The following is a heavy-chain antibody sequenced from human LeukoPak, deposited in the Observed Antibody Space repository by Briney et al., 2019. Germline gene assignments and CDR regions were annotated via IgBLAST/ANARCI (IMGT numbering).Heavy chain of an antibody. CDR2: IYYSGST. V-gene: IGHV4-30-4*08. Sequence: PSQTLSLTCTVSGGSISSGYYYWSWIRQPPGKGLEWIGYIYYSGSTNYNPSLKSRVTISVDMSKNQFSLKLSSVTAADTAVYYCARIKQWLGVGDYWGQGTLVTVSS. D-gene: IGHD6-19*01. CDR1: GGSISSGYYY. J-gene: IGHJ4*02. CDR3: ARIKQWLGVGDY.